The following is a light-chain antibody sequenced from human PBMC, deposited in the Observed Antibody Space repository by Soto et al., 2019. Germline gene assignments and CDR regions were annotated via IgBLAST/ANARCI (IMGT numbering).Light chain of an antibody. CDR3: QHYKSYPWT. J-gene: IGKJ1*01. CDR2: KAC. CDR1: QSIDSW. Sequence: DIQMTQSPSTMSASVGDRVTITCRASQSIDSWLAWYQQKPGKAPKFLMYKACNLESGVPLRFSGSGSETEFTLTISSLQPDDFAIYYCQHYKSYPWTFGQGTKVELK. V-gene: IGKV1-5*03.